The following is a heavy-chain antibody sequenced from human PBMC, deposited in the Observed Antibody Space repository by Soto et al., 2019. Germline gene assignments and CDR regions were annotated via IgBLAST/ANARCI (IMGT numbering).Heavy chain of an antibody. CDR3: SRVDPGETSPFDH. Sequence: ASVKVSCKASGYIFTSYYLHWVRQAPGQGLEWMGWINPFDGSRMFAQSFQGRVTFTRDTSTSTVYMELSGLRSDDTAVYYCSRVDPGETSPFDHWGQGTLVTVLL. J-gene: IGHJ4*02. CDR2: INPFDGSR. V-gene: IGHV1-46*03. CDR1: GYIFTSYY. D-gene: IGHD3-10*01.